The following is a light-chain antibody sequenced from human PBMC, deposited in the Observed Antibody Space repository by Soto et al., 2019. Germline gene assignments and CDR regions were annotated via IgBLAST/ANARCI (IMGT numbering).Light chain of an antibody. CDR1: SSDVVGSNY. Sequence: QSALTQPPSAPGSPGQSVTISCTGASSDVVGSNYVSWYQQHPGKAPKLMIYEVDKRPSGVPFRFSGSKSGNTASLTVSGLQAEDEAMYYCSSYAGSNIVVFGGGTQLTVL. V-gene: IGLV2-8*01. CDR2: EVD. CDR3: SSYAGSNIVV. J-gene: IGLJ2*01.